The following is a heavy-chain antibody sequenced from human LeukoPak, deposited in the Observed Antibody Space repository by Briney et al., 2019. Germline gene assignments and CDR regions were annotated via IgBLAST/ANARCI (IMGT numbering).Heavy chain of an antibody. J-gene: IGHJ4*02. V-gene: IGHV4-39*01. D-gene: IGHD5-24*01. CDR1: GGSIRSSSY. Sequence: SETLSLTCTVSGGSIRSSSYGWIRQPPGKGLEWIGSLYNSGSTYYNPSLRSRVTISVDTQFSLKLSSVTAADTAIYYRATLKCDGYSYSFDYWGQGTLVTVSS. CDR3: ATLKCDGYSYSFDY. CDR2: LYNSGST.